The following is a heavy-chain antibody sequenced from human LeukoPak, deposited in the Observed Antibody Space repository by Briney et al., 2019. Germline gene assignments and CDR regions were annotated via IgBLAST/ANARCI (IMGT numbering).Heavy chain of an antibody. CDR2: ITDSGSTI. CDR1: GFTFRDYN. Sequence: GGSLRLSCAASGFTFRDYNMNWVRQAPGKGLEWVSYITDSGSTIYYADSVNGRFTISRDNAKNSLYLQMNSLGAEDSAVYYCARSIGLTGGGVDVWGRGTTVTVSS. J-gene: IGHJ6*02. D-gene: IGHD3-9*01. CDR3: ARSIGLTGGGVDV. V-gene: IGHV3-11*01.